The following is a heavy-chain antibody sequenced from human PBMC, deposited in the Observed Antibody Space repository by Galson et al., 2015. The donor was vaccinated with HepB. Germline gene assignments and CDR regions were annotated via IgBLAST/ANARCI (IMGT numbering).Heavy chain of an antibody. Sequence: SLRLSCAASGFIFSRYTMHWVRQAPGKGLEWVALISYEGSNKYYADSVKGRFTISRDNSKNTLYLQMNSLRGEDTAVYYCATVGYSGNSWSSDNYGMDVWGQGTTVTVSS. CDR3: ATVGYSGNSWSSDNYGMDV. CDR1: GFIFSRYT. CDR2: ISYEGSNK. J-gene: IGHJ6*02. D-gene: IGHD2-15*01. V-gene: IGHV3-30*04.